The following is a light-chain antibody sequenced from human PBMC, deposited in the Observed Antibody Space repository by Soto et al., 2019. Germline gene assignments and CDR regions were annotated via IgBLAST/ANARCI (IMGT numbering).Light chain of an antibody. CDR3: QKYNSAPLT. J-gene: IGKJ4*01. CDR2: AAS. Sequence: DIQMTPAPSSLSASLGDRVTITCRASQGIGVYLAWFQQKQGKVPRLLIYAASALQSGVPSRFSGGGSGTDFTLTINSLQPEDVATYYCQKYNSAPLTFGGGTKVDIK. V-gene: IGKV1-27*01. CDR1: QGIGVY.